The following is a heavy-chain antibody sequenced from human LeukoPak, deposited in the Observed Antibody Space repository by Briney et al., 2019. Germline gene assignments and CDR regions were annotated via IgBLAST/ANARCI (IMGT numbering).Heavy chain of an antibody. CDR2: IIPILGIA. CDR3: ARCKAARSPPDY. J-gene: IGHJ4*02. D-gene: IGHD6-6*01. Sequence: SVKVSCKASGGTFSSYAISWVRQAPGQGLEWMGRIIPILGIANYAQKFQGRVTITADKSTSTAYMELRSLRSDDTAVYYCARCKAARSPPDYWSQGTLVTVSS. CDR1: GGTFSSYA. V-gene: IGHV1-69*04.